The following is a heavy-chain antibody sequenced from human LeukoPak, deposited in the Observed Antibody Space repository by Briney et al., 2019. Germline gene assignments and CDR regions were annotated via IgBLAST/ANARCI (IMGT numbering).Heavy chain of an antibody. Sequence: GASVKVSCKASGYTFTGYYMHWVRQAPGQGLEWMGRINPNSGGTNYAQKFQGRVTMTRDTSISTAYMELSRLSSDDTAVYYCARGPLTQYYYMDVWGKGTTVTVSS. CDR3: ARGPLTQYYYMDV. J-gene: IGHJ6*03. CDR2: INPNSGGT. V-gene: IGHV1-2*06. CDR1: GYTFTGYY.